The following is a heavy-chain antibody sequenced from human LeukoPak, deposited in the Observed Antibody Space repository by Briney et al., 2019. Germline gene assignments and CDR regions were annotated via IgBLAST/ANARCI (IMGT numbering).Heavy chain of an antibody. CDR1: GGTFSSYA. CDR2: IIPIFGTA. Sequence: ASVKVSCKASGGTFSSYAISWVRQAPGQGLEWMGGIIPIFGTANYAQKFQGRVTITADESTSTAYMELSSLRSEDTAVYYCAREAGGYCSSTSCYRYYYYMDVWGKGTTVTVSS. J-gene: IGHJ6*03. V-gene: IGHV1-69*13. D-gene: IGHD2-2*02. CDR3: AREAGGYCSSTSCYRYYYYMDV.